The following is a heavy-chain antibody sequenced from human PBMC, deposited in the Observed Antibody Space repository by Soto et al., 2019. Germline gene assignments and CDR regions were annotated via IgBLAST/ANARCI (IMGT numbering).Heavy chain of an antibody. CDR3: ARDECGSYMCGSVS. V-gene: IGHV3-11*01. D-gene: IGHD2-15*01. CDR1: GVYFNDYY. Sequence: VVYLILSCLASGVYFNDYYFSWFRQAPGKGLEWPAYIGDRGRTTDYADSVQGRCTSSRDNAKYSLSLEISRLRPADTAVYFLARDECGSYMCGSVSWGLGTWVTVAS. CDR2: IGDRGRTT. J-gene: IGHJ5*02.